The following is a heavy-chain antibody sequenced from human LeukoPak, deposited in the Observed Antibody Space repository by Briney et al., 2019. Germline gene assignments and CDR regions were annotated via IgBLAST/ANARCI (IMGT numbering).Heavy chain of an antibody. CDR1: GFTFSSYS. Sequence: GGSLRLSCAASGFTFSSYSMNWVRQAPGKGLEWVSSISSSSYIYYADSVKGRFTISRDNAKNSLYLQMNSLRAEDTAVYYCASRYSYGYPPNYMGDYWGQGTLVTVSS. CDR3: ASRYSYGYPPNYMGDY. D-gene: IGHD5-18*01. J-gene: IGHJ4*02. V-gene: IGHV3-21*01. CDR2: ISSSSYI.